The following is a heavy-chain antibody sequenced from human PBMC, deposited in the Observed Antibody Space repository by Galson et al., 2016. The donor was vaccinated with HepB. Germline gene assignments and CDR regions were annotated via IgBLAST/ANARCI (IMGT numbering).Heavy chain of an antibody. Sequence: SLRLSCAASGFIVSSHYMNWVRQAPGKGLEWVSIIYSGGATYYADSVKGRFTISRDNPNNTVYLQMNSLRDEDTAVYYCARDPGRIAAAGHLDSWGQGTLVTVSS. D-gene: IGHD6-13*01. CDR1: GFIVSSHY. V-gene: IGHV3-53*01. CDR2: IYSGGAT. J-gene: IGHJ4*02. CDR3: ARDPGRIAAAGHLDS.